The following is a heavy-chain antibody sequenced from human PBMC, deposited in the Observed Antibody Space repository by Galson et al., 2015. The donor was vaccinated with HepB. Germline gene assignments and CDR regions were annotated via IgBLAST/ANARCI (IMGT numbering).Heavy chain of an antibody. CDR2: TYYRSKWYN. CDR3: ARDRATGTTATLYYYYGMDV. J-gene: IGHJ6*02. CDR1: GDSVSSHSAA. Sequence: CAISGDSVSSHSAAWNWIRQSPSRGLEWLGRTYYRSKWYNDYAVSVKSRITINPDTSKNQFSLQLNSVTPEDTAEYYCARDRATGTTATLYYYYGMDVWGQGTTVTVSS. V-gene: IGHV6-1*01. D-gene: IGHD1-7*01.